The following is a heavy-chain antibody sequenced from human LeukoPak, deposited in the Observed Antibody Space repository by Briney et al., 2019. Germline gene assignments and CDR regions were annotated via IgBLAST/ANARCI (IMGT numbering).Heavy chain of an antibody. J-gene: IGHJ5*02. D-gene: IGHD3-22*01. CDR3: TKSQSYDSSGYLS. V-gene: IGHV3-9*03. CDR2: ISWNSGNI. CDR1: GFTFDDYA. Sequence: PGGSLRLSCAASGFTFDDYAMHRVRQAPGKGLKWVSSISWNSGNIGYADSVKGRFTISRDNAKNSLYLQMNSLRAEDMAFYYCTKSQSYDSSGYLSWGQGTLVTVSS.